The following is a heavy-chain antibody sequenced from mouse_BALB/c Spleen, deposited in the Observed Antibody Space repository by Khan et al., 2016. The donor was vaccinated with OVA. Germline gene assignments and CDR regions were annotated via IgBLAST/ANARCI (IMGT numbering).Heavy chain of an antibody. Sequence: QVQLKESGPGLVQPSQSLSITCTVSGFSLTIYGIHWVRQSPGKGLEWLGVIWSGGRTDYNAAFISRLSIIKDDSKNQVFFKVNSLQADDTAIYYCARHSYRYDFTYWGQGTLVTVSA. CDR3: ARHSYRYDFTY. CDR2: IWSGGRT. V-gene: IGHV2-4-1*01. CDR1: GFSLTIYG. D-gene: IGHD2-14*01. J-gene: IGHJ3*01.